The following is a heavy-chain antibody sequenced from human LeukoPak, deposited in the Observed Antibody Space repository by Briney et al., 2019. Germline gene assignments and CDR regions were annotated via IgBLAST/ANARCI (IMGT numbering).Heavy chain of an antibody. Sequence: PGGSLRLSCAASGFTFSAYYMTWIRQAPGKGLEWVSYISSSIITKYYADSVKGRFTISRDNAKNSLYLQTNSLRAEDTAVYYCARVPLSGGSLDYWGQGTLVTVSS. CDR3: ARVPLSGGSLDY. J-gene: IGHJ4*02. D-gene: IGHD6-19*01. V-gene: IGHV3-11*01. CDR1: GFTFSAYY. CDR2: ISSSIITK.